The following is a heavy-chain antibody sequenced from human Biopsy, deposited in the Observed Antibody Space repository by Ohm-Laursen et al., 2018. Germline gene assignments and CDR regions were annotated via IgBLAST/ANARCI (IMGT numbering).Heavy chain of an antibody. V-gene: IGHV3-30*03. Sequence: SLRLSCAASGFPFSSYGMHWVRQTPGKGLESVALISYGGYNKWYADSVKGRFTISRDNSKNTLYLQMNSLRVEDTAVYYCATGPVQMVYANLRGEFASWGQGALVTVSS. CDR1: GFPFSSYG. CDR3: ATGPVQMVYANLRGEFAS. J-gene: IGHJ5*02. CDR2: ISYGGYNK. D-gene: IGHD2-8*01.